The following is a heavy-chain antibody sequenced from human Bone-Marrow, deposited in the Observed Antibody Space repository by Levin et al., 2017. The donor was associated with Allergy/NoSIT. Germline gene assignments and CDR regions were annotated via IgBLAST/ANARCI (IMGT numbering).Heavy chain of an antibody. V-gene: IGHV1-18*01. CDR3: ARDRSIRLVGWFDP. CDR1: GYTFTSYG. Sequence: ASVKVSCKASGYTFTSYGISWVRQAPGQGLEWMGWISAYNGNTNYAQKLQGRVTMTTDTSTSTAYMELRSLRSDDTAVYYCARDRSIRLVGWFDPWGQGTLVTVSS. CDR2: ISAYNGNT. J-gene: IGHJ5*02. D-gene: IGHD5-12*01.